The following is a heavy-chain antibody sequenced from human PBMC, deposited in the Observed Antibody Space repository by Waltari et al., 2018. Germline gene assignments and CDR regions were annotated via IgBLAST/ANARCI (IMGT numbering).Heavy chain of an antibody. CDR2: INPNSGGT. Sequence: QVQLVQSGAAVKQPGASVKVSCKASGYTFTGYYMPWVRTAPGQGPEWMGWINPNSGGTNYAQKFQGWVTMTRDTSISTAYMELSRLRSDDTAVYYCARVGAPSSSWQLDFDYWGQGTLVTVSS. V-gene: IGHV1-2*04. J-gene: IGHJ4*02. CDR1: GYTFTGYY. CDR3: ARVGAPSSSWQLDFDY. D-gene: IGHD6-13*01.